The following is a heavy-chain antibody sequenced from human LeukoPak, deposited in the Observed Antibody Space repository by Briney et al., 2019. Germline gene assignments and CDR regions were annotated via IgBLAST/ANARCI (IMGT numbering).Heavy chain of an antibody. V-gene: IGHV1-2*02. CDR1: GYTFTGYY. CDR2: INPNSGGT. D-gene: IGHD3-16*01. J-gene: IGHJ5*02. Sequence: ASVKVSCKASGYTFTGYYMHWVRQAPGQGLEWMGWINPNSGGTNYAQKFQGRVTMTRDTSISTAYMELNSLTSDDTAVYYCARDPRGGLGWFDPWGPGTLLTVSS. CDR3: ARDPRGGLGWFDP.